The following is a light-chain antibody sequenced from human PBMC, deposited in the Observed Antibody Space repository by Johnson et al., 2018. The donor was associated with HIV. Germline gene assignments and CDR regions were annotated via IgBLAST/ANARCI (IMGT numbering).Light chain of an antibody. CDR3: GTWDSSLGAVV. V-gene: IGLV1-51*01. CDR2: DNN. CDR1: SSNIGNNY. Sequence: QSVLTQPPSVSAAPGQKVTISCSGSSSNIGNNYVSLYQHLPGRAPKLLIYDNNKRPSGIPDRFSGSKSGTSATLGITGLQTGDEADYYCGTWDSSLGAVVFGTGTKVTVL. J-gene: IGLJ1*01.